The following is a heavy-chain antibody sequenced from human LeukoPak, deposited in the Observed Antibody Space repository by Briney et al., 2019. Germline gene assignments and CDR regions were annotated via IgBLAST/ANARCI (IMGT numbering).Heavy chain of an antibody. V-gene: IGHV4-59*08. CDR2: IYYSGST. CDR3: AKHEKYSGYDYYFDY. J-gene: IGHJ4*02. CDR1: GGSISIYY. D-gene: IGHD5-12*01. Sequence: SETLSLTCTVSGGSISIYYWSWIRQPPGKGLEWIGYIYYSGSTNYNPSLKSRVTISVDTSKNQFSLKLSSVTAADTAVYYCAKHEKYSGYDYYFDYWGQGTLVTVSS.